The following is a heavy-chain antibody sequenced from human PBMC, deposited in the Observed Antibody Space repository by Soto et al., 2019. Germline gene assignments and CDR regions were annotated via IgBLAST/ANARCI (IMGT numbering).Heavy chain of an antibody. D-gene: IGHD2-21*02. Sequence: SVKVSCKASGGTFSSYAISWVRQAPGQGLEWMGGIIPIFGTANYAQKFQGRVTITADESTSTAYMELSSLRSEDTAVYYCARDGYCGGDCRWFDPWGQGALVTVSS. J-gene: IGHJ5*02. V-gene: IGHV1-69*13. CDR2: IIPIFGTA. CDR1: GGTFSSYA. CDR3: ARDGYCGGDCRWFDP.